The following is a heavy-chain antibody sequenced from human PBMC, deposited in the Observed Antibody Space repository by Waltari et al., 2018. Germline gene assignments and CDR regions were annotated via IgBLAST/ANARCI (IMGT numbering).Heavy chain of an antibody. V-gene: IGHV4-59*11. CDR3: AREPGNYFDY. J-gene: IGHJ4*02. CDR2: IYYSGST. Sequence: QVQLQESGPGLVKPSETLSLTCTVSGCSISSHYWSWIRQPPGKGLEWIGYIYYSGSTNYNPSLKSRVTISVDTSKNQFSLKLSSVTAADTAVYYCAREPGNYFDYWGQGTLVTVSS. CDR1: GCSISSHY.